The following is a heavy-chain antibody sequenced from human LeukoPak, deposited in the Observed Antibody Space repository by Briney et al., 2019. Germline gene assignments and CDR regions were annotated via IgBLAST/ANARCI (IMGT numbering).Heavy chain of an antibody. CDR2: ISSRSSYI. Sequence: GGSLRLSCAASGFTFSSYGMHWVRQAPGKGLEWVSSISSRSSYIFYADSVKGRFTISRDNAKNSLYLQMNSLRAEDTAVYYCARDPGPGYCSGGSCYSFDYWGQGTLVTVSS. CDR1: GFTFSSYG. CDR3: ARDPGPGYCSGGSCYSFDY. V-gene: IGHV3-21*01. D-gene: IGHD2-15*01. J-gene: IGHJ4*02.